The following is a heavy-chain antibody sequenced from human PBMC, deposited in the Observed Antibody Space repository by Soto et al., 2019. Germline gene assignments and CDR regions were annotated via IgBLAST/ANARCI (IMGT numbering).Heavy chain of an antibody. J-gene: IGHJ6*02. CDR2: IKSKTDGGTT. CDR1: GFTFSNAW. CDR3: HIAVAAPVYYYYGMDV. Sequence: GGSLRLSCAASGFTFSNAWMNWVRQAPGKGLEWVGRIKSKTDGGTTDYAAPVKGRFTISRDDSKNTLYLQMNSLKTEDTAVYYCHIAVAAPVYYYYGMDVWGQGTTVTVSS. D-gene: IGHD6-19*01. V-gene: IGHV3-15*07.